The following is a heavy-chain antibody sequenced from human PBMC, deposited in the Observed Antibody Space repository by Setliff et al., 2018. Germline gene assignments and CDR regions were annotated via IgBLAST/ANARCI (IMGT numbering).Heavy chain of an antibody. Sequence: SETLSLTCTVSGGSISSGSYYWSWIRQPPGKGLEWIGSIYHSGSTYYNPSLKSRVTISVDTSKNQFSLKLSSVTAADTAVYYCARGWGSGWSKEGAFDIWGQGTMVTVSS. D-gene: IGHD6-19*01. J-gene: IGHJ3*02. CDR3: ARGWGSGWSKEGAFDI. CDR2: IYHSGST. CDR1: GGSISSGSYY. V-gene: IGHV4-39*07.